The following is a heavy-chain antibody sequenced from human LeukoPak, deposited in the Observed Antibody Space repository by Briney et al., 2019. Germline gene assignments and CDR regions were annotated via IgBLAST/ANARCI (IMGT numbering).Heavy chain of an antibody. Sequence: ASVKVSFKASGDTFINDYIHWVRQAPGQGLEWMGVSNPGGGATTYAQKFQGRVTMTRDMSTSTVYMELRSLRSADTAVYYCARGNDGWPHYYYYFMDVWGKGTTVTVSS. J-gene: IGHJ6*03. CDR1: GDTFINDY. CDR2: SNPGGGAT. D-gene: IGHD1-1*01. V-gene: IGHV1-46*01. CDR3: ARGNDGWPHYYYYFMDV.